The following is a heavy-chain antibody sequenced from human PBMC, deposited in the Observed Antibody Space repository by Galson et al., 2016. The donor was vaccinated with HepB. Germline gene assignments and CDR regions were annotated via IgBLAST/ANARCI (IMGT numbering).Heavy chain of an antibody. Sequence: SLRLSCAASGFRFSSYAVSWVRQAPGKGLEWVSGISGSGGRTYYADSVKGRFTISRDNSKNTVYLQMNSLRVEDTALYYCAKDGYFASGSALYRMDVWGQGTTVTVSS. CDR3: AKDGYFASGSALYRMDV. CDR2: ISGSGGRT. J-gene: IGHJ6*02. D-gene: IGHD3-10*01. V-gene: IGHV3-23*01. CDR1: GFRFSSYA.